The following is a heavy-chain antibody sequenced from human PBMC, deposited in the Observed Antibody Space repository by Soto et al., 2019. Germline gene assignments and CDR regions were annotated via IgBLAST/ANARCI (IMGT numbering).Heavy chain of an antibody. D-gene: IGHD3-9*01. CDR3: ARVNVKILPGYSLASNTYGMDV. CDR1: GGSISSSSYY. J-gene: IGHJ6*02. Sequence: PSETLSLTCTVSGGSISSSSYYWGWIRQPPGKGLEWIGSIYYSGSTYYNPSLKSRVTISVDTSKNHFSLRLSSVTAADTAVYYCARVNVKILPGYSLASNTYGMDVWGQGTTVTVSS. CDR2: IYYSGST. V-gene: IGHV4-39*02.